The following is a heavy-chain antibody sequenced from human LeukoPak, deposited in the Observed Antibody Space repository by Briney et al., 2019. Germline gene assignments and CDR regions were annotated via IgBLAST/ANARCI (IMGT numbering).Heavy chain of an antibody. D-gene: IGHD6-19*01. CDR1: GGTFSSYA. V-gene: IGHV1-69*13. Sequence: SVKVSCKASGGTFSSYAISWVRQAPGQGLEWMGGIIPIFGTANYAQKFQGRATITADESTSTAYMELSSLRSEDTAVYYCARERSSSGWYADYWGQGTLVTVSS. J-gene: IGHJ4*02. CDR2: IIPIFGTA. CDR3: ARERSSSGWYADY.